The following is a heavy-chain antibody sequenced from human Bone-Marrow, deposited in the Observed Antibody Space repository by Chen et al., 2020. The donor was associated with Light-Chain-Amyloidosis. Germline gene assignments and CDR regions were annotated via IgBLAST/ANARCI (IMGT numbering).Heavy chain of an antibody. CDR1: GYTFTSYY. CDR2: INPENGET. CDR3: ANLWFDESFPDY. Sequence: VQLVQSGAEVKKPGASVKVSCKASGYTFTSYYMHWVQQAPGKGPEWMGLINPENGETVYAEKCQGRLPFTADTSIDTAYMELSGLRSEDTAVYYCANLWFDESFPDYWGQGTLVTVSS. V-gene: IGHV1-69-2*01. J-gene: IGHJ4*02. D-gene: IGHD2-21*01.